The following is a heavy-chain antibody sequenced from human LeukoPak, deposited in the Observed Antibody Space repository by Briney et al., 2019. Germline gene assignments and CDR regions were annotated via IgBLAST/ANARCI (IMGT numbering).Heavy chain of an antibody. V-gene: IGHV4-61*02. CDR1: GGSLSSGSYY. D-gene: IGHD5-24*01. CDR2: IYTSGST. Sequence: SQTLSLTCTVSGGSLSSGSYYWSWIRQPAGKGLEWIGRIYTSGSTNYNPSLKSRVTISVDTSKNQFSLKLSYVTAADTAVYYCARGRDGYNPDFDYWGQGTLVTVSS. J-gene: IGHJ4*02. CDR3: ARGRDGYNPDFDY.